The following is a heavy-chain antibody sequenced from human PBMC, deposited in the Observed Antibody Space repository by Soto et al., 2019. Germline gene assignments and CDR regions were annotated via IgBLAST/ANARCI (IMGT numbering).Heavy chain of an antibody. V-gene: IGHV3-33*01. CDR1: GFTFSSYG. D-gene: IGHD6-19*01. Sequence: GGSLRLSCAASGFTFSSYGMHWVRQAPGKELEWVAVIWYDGSNKYYADSVKGRFTISRDNSKNTLYLQMNSLRAEDTAVYYCARDHKRYSSGWPFDYWGQGTLVTVSS. CDR2: IWYDGSNK. CDR3: ARDHKRYSSGWPFDY. J-gene: IGHJ4*02.